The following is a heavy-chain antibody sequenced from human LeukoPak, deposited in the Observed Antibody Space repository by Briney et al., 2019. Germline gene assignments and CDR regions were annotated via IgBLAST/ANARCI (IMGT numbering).Heavy chain of an antibody. CDR3: ARVRAADLPGAFDV. D-gene: IGHD1-14*01. Sequence: PGGSVRLSCAASGFTFSSYAMSWVRQAPGEGLEWVSLLSGSGGSTYYADSVKGRFTVSRENAKDSLYLEMNNLRAGDTAVYYCARVRAADLPGAFDVWGLGTMVTVSS. CDR2: LSGSGGST. CDR1: GFTFSSYA. V-gene: IGHV3-23*01. J-gene: IGHJ3*01.